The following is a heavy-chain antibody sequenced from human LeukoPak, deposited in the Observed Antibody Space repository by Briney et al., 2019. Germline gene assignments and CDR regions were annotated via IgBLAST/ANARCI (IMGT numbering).Heavy chain of an antibody. D-gene: IGHD6-6*01. V-gene: IGHV3-30*03. CDR1: GFTFSSYG. CDR3: ITSSSFSDRRSNYFDY. Sequence: PGGSLRLSCAASGFTFSSYGMHWVRQAPGKGLEWVAVISYDGSNKYYADSVKGRFTISRDNSKNTLYLQMNSLRAEDTAVYYCITSSSFSDRRSNYFDYWGQGTPVTVSS. J-gene: IGHJ4*02. CDR2: ISYDGSNK.